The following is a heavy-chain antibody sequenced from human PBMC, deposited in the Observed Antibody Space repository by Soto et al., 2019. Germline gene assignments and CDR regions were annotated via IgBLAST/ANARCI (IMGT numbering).Heavy chain of an antibody. J-gene: IGHJ4*02. D-gene: IGHD3-10*01. CDR2: IKTDGSET. Sequence: GGSLRLSCAASGFTFSSFWMSWVRQAPGKGLEWVANIKTDGSETHYVDSVKGRFAISRDNPKTSLFLQMNSLRVEDTAVYFCTSDRYPRFYHGSGSYPYYWGQGTPVTVSS. CDR3: TSDRYPRFYHGSGSYPYY. V-gene: IGHV3-7*03. CDR1: GFTFSSFW.